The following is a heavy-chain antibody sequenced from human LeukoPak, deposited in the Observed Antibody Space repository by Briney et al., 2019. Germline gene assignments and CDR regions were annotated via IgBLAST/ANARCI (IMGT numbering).Heavy chain of an antibody. CDR2: IYSSGST. CDR3: ARDGGYPYYFDY. V-gene: IGHV4-4*07. CDR1: GDSISTYY. D-gene: IGHD3-16*02. Sequence: PSETLSLTCTVSGDSISTYYWSWIRQPPGKGLEWIGRIYSSGSTNYNPSLKSRVTMSVDTSKNQFSLKLNSVTAADTAVYYCARDGGYPYYFDYWGQGTLVTVSS. J-gene: IGHJ4*02.